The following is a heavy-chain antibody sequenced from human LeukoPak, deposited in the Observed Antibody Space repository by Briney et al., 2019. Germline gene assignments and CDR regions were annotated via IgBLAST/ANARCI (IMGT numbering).Heavy chain of an antibody. V-gene: IGHV4-34*01. CDR1: GGSISSYY. CDR2: INHSGST. Sequence: SETLSLTCTVSGGSISSYYWSWIRQPPGKGLEWIGEINHSGSTNYNPSLKSRVTISVDTSKNQFSLKLSSVTAADTAVYYCARSLYCSSTSCQQRDYWGQGTLVTVSS. J-gene: IGHJ4*02. D-gene: IGHD2-2*01. CDR3: ARSLYCSSTSCQQRDY.